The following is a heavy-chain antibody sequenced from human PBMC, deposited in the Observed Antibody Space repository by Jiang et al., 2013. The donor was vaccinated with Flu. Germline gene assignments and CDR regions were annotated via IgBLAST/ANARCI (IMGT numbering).Heavy chain of an antibody. CDR2: INHSGST. J-gene: IGHJ4*02. V-gene: IGHV4-34*01. CDR3: ARKITPGREPGFDY. D-gene: IGHD1-14*01. CDR1: GGSFSGYY. Sequence: LLKPSETLSLTCAVYGGSFSGYYWSWIRQPPGKGLEWIGEINHSGSTNYNPSLKSRVTISVDTSKNQFSLKLSSVTAADTAVYYCARKITPGREPGFDYWGQGTLVTVSS.